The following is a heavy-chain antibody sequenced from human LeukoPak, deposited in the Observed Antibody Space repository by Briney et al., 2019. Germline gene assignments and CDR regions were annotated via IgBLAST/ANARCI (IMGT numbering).Heavy chain of an antibody. V-gene: IGHV4-4*07. J-gene: IGHJ4*02. D-gene: IGHD3-3*01. Sequence: SETLSLTCSVSGGSISSYYWSWIRQPAGKGREWIGRIYTTGNTDYNPSPKSRVTMSVDTSKNQFSLNLSSVTAADTAVYYCARDARGWSGFDYWGQGTLVTVSS. CDR2: IYTTGNT. CDR1: GGSISSYY. CDR3: ARDARGWSGFDY.